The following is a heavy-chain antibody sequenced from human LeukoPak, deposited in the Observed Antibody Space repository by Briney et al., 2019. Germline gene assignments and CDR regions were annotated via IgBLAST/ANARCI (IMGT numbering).Heavy chain of an antibody. J-gene: IGHJ4*02. CDR3: AKGFHGFDPQDY. Sequence: GGSLRLSCAASGFTFSTFAMIWVRQPPGKGLEWVSSIFPSGGEIHYADSVRGRFTISRDNSKNTLYLQMNSLRAEDTAVYYCAKGFHGFDPQDYWGQGTLVTVSS. CDR1: GFTFSTFA. V-gene: IGHV3-23*01. CDR2: IFPSGGEI. D-gene: IGHD3-9*01.